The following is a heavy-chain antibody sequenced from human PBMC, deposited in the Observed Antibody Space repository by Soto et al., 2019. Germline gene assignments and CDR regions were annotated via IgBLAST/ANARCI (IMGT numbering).Heavy chain of an antibody. CDR2: IVVGSGNT. V-gene: IGHV1-58*01. CDR3: GASAYYYYGMDV. J-gene: IGHJ6*02. Sequence: QMQLVQSGPEVKKPGTSVKVSCKASGFTFTSSAVQWVRQARGQRLEWIGWIVVGSGNTNYAQKFQERVTITRDMSTSTAYMELSSLRSEDTAVYYCGASAYYYYGMDVWGQGTTVTVSS. CDR1: GFTFTSSA.